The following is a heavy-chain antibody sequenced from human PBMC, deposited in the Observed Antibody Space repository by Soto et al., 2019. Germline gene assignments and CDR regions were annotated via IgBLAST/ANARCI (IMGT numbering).Heavy chain of an antibody. Sequence: EVQLLESGGDLVQPGGSLRLSCAASGFPFNDYAMSWVRQAPGKGLEWVSSISGSGGTTYYADSVKGRLTVSRDNSKNTLYQQMNSLRAEDTAVYYCAKVRNQLAYFDSWGQGTLVTVSS. CDR2: ISGSGGTT. CDR3: AKVRNQLAYFDS. J-gene: IGHJ4*02. V-gene: IGHV3-23*01. D-gene: IGHD2-2*01. CDR1: GFPFNDYA.